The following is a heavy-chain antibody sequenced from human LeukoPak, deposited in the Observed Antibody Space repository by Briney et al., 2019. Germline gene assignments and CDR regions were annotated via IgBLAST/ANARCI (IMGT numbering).Heavy chain of an antibody. V-gene: IGHV3-23*01. J-gene: IGHJ2*01. Sequence: GGSLRLSCAASGFTFSSYGMSWVRQAPGKGLEWVSAISGSGGSTYYADSVKGRFTISRDNAKNTLFLQMNSLRAEDTAVYYCARDSNDYVWGSYRPHITYFDLWGRGTLVTVSS. CDR1: GFTFSSYG. CDR3: ARDSNDYVWGSYRPHITYFDL. CDR2: ISGSGGST. D-gene: IGHD3-16*02.